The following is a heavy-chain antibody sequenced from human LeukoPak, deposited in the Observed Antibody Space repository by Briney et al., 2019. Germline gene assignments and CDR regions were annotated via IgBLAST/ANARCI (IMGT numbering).Heavy chain of an antibody. CDR2: INHSGST. CDR3: ARVPFYYYGSGSYYIDY. J-gene: IGHJ4*02. CDR1: GGSFSGYY. V-gene: IGHV4-34*01. D-gene: IGHD3-10*01. Sequence: PSETLSLTCAGYGGSFSGYYWSWIRQPPGKGLEWIGEINHSGSTNYNPSLKSRVTISVDTSKNQFSLKLSSVTAADTAVYYCARVPFYYYGSGSYYIDYWGQGTLVTVSS.